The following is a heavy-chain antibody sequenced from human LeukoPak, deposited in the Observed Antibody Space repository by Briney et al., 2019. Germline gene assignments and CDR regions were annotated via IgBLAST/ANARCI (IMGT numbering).Heavy chain of an antibody. V-gene: IGHV3-23*01. CDR3: AKCRDYDILTGYVY. Sequence: PVGSLRLSCGASGFTFSSYAMSWVRQAPGKGLEGVSVISDSGAGTYYADSVKGRFTISRDNSKNTLYLQMNSLRAEDTAVYYCAKCRDYDILTGYVYWGQGTLVTVSS. CDR1: GFTFSSYA. D-gene: IGHD3-9*01. CDR2: ISDSGAGT. J-gene: IGHJ4*02.